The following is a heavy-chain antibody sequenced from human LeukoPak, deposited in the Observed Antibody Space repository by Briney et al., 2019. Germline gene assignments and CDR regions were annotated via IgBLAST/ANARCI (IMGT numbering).Heavy chain of an antibody. CDR1: KFTFSTFA. D-gene: IGHD4-23*01. CDR3: AREGGDLRWKNRFDL. CDR2: TSSDGSSK. J-gene: IGHJ4*02. Sequence: HGESLKISCAASKFTFSTFAMHWVRQAPGKGLEWVALTSSDGSSKYYTDSVKGRFTISRDNSKNTLYLQMNSLRAEDTAVYYCAREGGDLRWKNRFDLWGQGTLVTVSS. V-gene: IGHV3-30-3*01.